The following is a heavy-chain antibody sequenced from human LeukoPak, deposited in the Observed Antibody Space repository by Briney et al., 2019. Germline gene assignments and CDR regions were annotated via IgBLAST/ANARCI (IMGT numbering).Heavy chain of an antibody. CDR2: ISGSGGST. J-gene: IGHJ4*02. D-gene: IGHD4-17*01. CDR3: AKVSGSDYGDYTGFDY. V-gene: IGHV3-23*01. Sequence: QAGGSLRLSCAASGFTFSSYAMSWVRQAPGKGLEWASAISGSGGSTYYADSVKGRFTISRDNSKNTLYLQMNSLRAEDTAVYYCAKVSGSDYGDYTGFDYWGQGTLVTVSS. CDR1: GFTFSSYA.